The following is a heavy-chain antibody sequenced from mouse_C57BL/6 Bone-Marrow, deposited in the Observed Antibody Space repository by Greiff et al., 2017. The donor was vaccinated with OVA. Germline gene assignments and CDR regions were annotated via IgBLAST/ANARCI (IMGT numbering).Heavy chain of an antibody. Sequence: EVKLVESGGGLVQPGGSMKLSCVASGFTFSNYWMNWVRQSPEKGLEWVAQIRLKSDNYATHYAESVKGRFTISRDDSKSSVYLQMNNLRAEDTGIYYCTLTGGGTYWGQGTLVTVSA. V-gene: IGHV6-3*01. CDR1: GFTFSNYW. CDR2: IRLKSDNYAT. D-gene: IGHD4-1*01. J-gene: IGHJ3*01. CDR3: TLTGGGTY.